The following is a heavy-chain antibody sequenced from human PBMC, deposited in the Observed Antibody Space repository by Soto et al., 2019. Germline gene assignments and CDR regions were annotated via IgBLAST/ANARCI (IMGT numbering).Heavy chain of an antibody. Sequence: GSLRLSCFGSGFDFAVYAVSWFRQAPGKGLEWVGLIRNKEYRATTEYAASVKGRFTLSRDNAKNSLYLQMNSLRAEDTAVYYCARGPYGDIRYGMDVWGQGT. J-gene: IGHJ6*02. CDR1: GFDFAVYA. D-gene: IGHD4-17*01. V-gene: IGHV3-49*03. CDR3: ARGPYGDIRYGMDV. CDR2: IRNKEYRATT.